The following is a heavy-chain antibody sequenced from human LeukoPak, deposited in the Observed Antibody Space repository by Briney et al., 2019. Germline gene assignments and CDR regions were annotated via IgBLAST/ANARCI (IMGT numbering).Heavy chain of an antibody. V-gene: IGHV1-24*01. CDR1: GYTLTELS. J-gene: IGHJ3*01. Sequence: ASVKVSCKVSGYTLTELSMHWVRQAPGKGLEWMGGFDPEDGEAIYPQNFQGRVTVTEDTSTHTGYMELSSLRSEDTAVYFCATVPLLTNNDAFDVWGQGTMVTVSS. CDR2: FDPEDGEA. D-gene: IGHD2-15*01. CDR3: ATVPLLTNNDAFDV.